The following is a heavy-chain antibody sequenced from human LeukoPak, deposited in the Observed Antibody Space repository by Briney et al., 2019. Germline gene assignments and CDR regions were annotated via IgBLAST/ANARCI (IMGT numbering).Heavy chain of an antibody. D-gene: IGHD3-10*01. CDR1: GGSISNYY. Sequence: SETLSLTCTVSGGSISNYYWSWIRQPAGKRLEWLGRIYSSGSTNYNPSLESRVTVSVDTSKNQFSLKLSSVTAADTAIYYCAREHMVRGVINRWGQGALVTVSS. V-gene: IGHV4-4*07. CDR3: AREHMVRGVINR. CDR2: IYSSGST. J-gene: IGHJ4*02.